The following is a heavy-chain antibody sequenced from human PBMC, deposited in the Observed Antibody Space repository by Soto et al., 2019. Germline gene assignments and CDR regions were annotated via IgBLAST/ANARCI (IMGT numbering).Heavy chain of an antibody. V-gene: IGHV3-30-3*01. CDR3: ARDLTITGTTGFDY. D-gene: IGHD1-7*01. CDR1: GFTFSNYA. Sequence: QVRLVESGGGVVQPGRSLRLSCAASGFTFSNYAMHWVRQAPGKGLEWVAVVSYFGSHKYYADSLKCRFTISRDNSKNTVYLKMNSLRPEDTAVYYCARDLTITGTTGFDYWCQGTLVTISS. CDR2: VSYFGSHK. J-gene: IGHJ4*02.